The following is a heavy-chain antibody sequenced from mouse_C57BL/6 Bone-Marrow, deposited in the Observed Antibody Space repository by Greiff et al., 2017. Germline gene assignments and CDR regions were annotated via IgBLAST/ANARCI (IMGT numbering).Heavy chain of an antibody. CDR2: IDPSDSYT. CDR3: ARDYGSSFFDY. V-gene: IGHV1-69*01. CDR1: GYTFTSYW. J-gene: IGHJ2*01. Sequence: QVQLQQPGAELVMPGASVKLSCKASGYTFTSYWMHWVKQRPGQGLEWIGEIDPSDSYTNYNQKFKGKSTLTVDKSSSTAYMQLSSLTSEDSAVYYCARDYGSSFFDYWGPSTTLTVSS. D-gene: IGHD1-1*01.